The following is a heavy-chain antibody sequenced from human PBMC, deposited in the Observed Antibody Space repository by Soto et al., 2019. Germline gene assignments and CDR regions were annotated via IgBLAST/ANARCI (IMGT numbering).Heavy chain of an antibody. D-gene: IGHD3-3*01. Sequence: ASVKVSCKASGYTFTSYGISWVRQAPGQGLEWMGWISAYNGNTNYAQKLQGRVTMTTDTSTSTAYMELRSLRSDDSAVYYCARGPRITIFGVVITYYFDYWGQGTLVTSPQ. CDR1: GYTFTSYG. CDR3: ARGPRITIFGVVITYYFDY. J-gene: IGHJ4*02. CDR2: ISAYNGNT. V-gene: IGHV1-18*01.